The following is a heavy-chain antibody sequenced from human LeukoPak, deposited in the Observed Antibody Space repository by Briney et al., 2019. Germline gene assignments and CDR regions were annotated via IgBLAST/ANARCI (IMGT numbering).Heavy chain of an antibody. CDR3: ARLAYSSLLGDY. J-gene: IGHJ4*02. D-gene: IGHD6-19*01. CDR2: INPSGGST. Sequence: ASVKVSCKASGYTFTSYYMHWVRQAPGQGLEWMGIINPSGGSTSYAQKFQGRVTMTRDTSTSTVYMELNSLRAEDTAVYYCARLAYSSLLGDYWGQGTLVAVSS. CDR1: GYTFTSYY. V-gene: IGHV1-46*01.